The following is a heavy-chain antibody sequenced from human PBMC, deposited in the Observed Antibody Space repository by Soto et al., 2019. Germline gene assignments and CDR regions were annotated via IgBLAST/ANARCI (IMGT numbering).Heavy chain of an antibody. CDR3: ARDPGYCSGGSCYSVGAFDI. D-gene: IGHD2-15*01. Sequence: SETLSRTCTVSGGSISSSSYYWGWISQPPGKGLEWIGGIYYSGSTYYNPSLKSRVTISVDTSKNQFSLKLSSVTAADTAVYYCARDPGYCSGGSCYSVGAFDIWGQGTMVTVSS. J-gene: IGHJ3*02. CDR1: GGSISSSSYY. CDR2: IYYSGST. V-gene: IGHV4-39*07.